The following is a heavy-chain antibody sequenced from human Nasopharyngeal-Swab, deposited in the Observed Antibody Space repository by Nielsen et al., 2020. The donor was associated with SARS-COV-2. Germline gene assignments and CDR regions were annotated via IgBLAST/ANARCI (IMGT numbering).Heavy chain of an antibody. CDR2: ISAYNGNT. CDR1: GYTGTSNG. CDR3: ARVPGNHDAFDI. D-gene: IGHD2-2*01. V-gene: IGHV1-18*04. J-gene: IGHJ3*02. Sequence: ASAKASGRASGYTGTSNGNSGERQAAGQGLEWMGWISAYNGNTNYAQKLQGRVTMTTDTSTSTAYMELRSLRSDDTAVYYCARVPGNHDAFDIWGQGTMVTVSS.